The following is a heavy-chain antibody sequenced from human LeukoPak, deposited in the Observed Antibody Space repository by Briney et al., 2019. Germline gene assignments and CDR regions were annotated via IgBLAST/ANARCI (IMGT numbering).Heavy chain of an antibody. V-gene: IGHV3-7*05. J-gene: IGHJ3*02. CDR3: AREGGTYDSSGYYQAYDAFDI. CDR2: IKQDGSEK. Sequence: GGSLRLFCAASVFTYRNFWMSWVRQAPGKGLEGVANIKQDGSEKYCLDSVKGRFTISRDNAKYSLYLQVNSLRAEDTAVYYCAREGGTYDSSGYYQAYDAFDIWGQGTMVTVSS. CDR1: VFTYRNFW. D-gene: IGHD3-22*01.